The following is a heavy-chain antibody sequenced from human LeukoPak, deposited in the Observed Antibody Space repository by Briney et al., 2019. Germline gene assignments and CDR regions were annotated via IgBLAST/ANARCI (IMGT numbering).Heavy chain of an antibody. CDR2: INPNSGGT. CDR1: GYTFTGSY. J-gene: IGHJ4*02. CDR3: ARQYSSGWCYGY. Sequence: ASVKVSCKASGYTFTGSYMHWVRQAPGQGLEWMGWINPNSGGTNYAQKFQGRVTMTRDTSISTAYMELSRLTSDDTAVYYCARQYSSGWCYGYWGQGTLVTVSS. V-gene: IGHV1-2*02. D-gene: IGHD6-19*01.